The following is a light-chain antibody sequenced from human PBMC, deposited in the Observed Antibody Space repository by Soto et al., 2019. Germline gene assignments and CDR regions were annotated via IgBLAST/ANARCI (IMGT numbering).Light chain of an antibody. V-gene: IGLV2-14*01. Sequence: QSVLTQPASVSGSPGQSITISCTGTSGDVGGYNYVSWYQQHPGKAPKLMIYDVSYRPSGVSNRFSGSKSGNTASLTISGLQAEDEADYYCSSYTSSSTLVFGGGTKLTVL. CDR1: SGDVGGYNY. CDR2: DVS. J-gene: IGLJ3*02. CDR3: SSYTSSSTLV.